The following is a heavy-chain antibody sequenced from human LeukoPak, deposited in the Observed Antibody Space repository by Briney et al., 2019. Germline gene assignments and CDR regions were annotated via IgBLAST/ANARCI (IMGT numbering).Heavy chain of an antibody. J-gene: IGHJ3*02. D-gene: IGHD2-15*01. CDR1: GFTFSSYS. V-gene: IGHV3-21*04. CDR3: AKDIEFYPFAFDI. Sequence: GGSLRLSCAASGFTFSSYSMNWVRQAPGKGLEWVSSISSSSSYIYYADSVKGRFTISRDNAKNSLYLQMNSLRAEDTAVYYCAKDIEFYPFAFDIWGQGTMVTVSS. CDR2: ISSSSSYI.